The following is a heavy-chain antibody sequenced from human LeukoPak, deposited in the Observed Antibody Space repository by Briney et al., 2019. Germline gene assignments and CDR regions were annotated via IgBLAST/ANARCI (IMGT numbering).Heavy chain of an antibody. Sequence: SVKVSCKASGGTFSSYAISWVRQAPGQGLEWMGRIIPILGIANYAQKFQGRVTITADKSTSTAYMELSSLRSEDTAVYYCARGYSYGYAPYWGQGTLVTVSS. J-gene: IGHJ4*02. V-gene: IGHV1-69*04. CDR1: GGTFSSYA. CDR3: ARGYSYGYAPY. D-gene: IGHD5-18*01. CDR2: IIPILGIA.